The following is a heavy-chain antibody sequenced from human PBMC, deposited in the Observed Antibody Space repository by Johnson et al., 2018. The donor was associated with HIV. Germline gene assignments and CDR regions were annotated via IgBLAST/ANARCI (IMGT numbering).Heavy chain of an antibody. V-gene: IGHV3-7*05. J-gene: IGHJ3*02. CDR1: GFTFSSYW. CDR3: ARQIIAVVEGATSGAFDI. D-gene: IGHD2-15*01. CDR2: IKQDGSEK. Sequence: VQLVESGGGLVQPGGSLRLSCAASGFTFSSYWMSWVRQAPGKGLEWVANIKQDGSEKYYVDSVKGRFTISRDNAKKSLYLQMNNLGAEDTALYYCARQIIAVVEGATSGAFDIWGQGTMVTVSS.